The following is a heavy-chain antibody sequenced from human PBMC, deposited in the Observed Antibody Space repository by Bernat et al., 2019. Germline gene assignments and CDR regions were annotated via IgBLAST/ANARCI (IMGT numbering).Heavy chain of an antibody. CDR2: ISGSGGST. Sequence: EVQLVESGGGLLQPVGSLRLSCAASGFTFRSYAMSWVRPAPGKGLEWVSAISGSGGSTYSADSLKGRFTISRDNSKNTLYLQMNSLRAEDTAADYCGKNEHGGPTGYFDLWGRGTLVTVYS. CDR3: GKNEHGGPTGYFDL. V-gene: IGHV3-23*04. CDR1: GFTFRSYA. D-gene: IGHD3-16*01. J-gene: IGHJ2*01.